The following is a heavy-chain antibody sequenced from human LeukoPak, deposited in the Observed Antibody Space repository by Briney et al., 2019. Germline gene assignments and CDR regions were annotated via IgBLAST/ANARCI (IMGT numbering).Heavy chain of an antibody. D-gene: IGHD5-24*01. CDR1: GGSITSYY. V-gene: IGHV4-59*01. J-gene: IGHJ4*02. CDR2: IYYSGST. Sequence: SEILSLTCTASGGSITSYYWSWIRQPPGKGLECIGYIYYSGSTYYNPSLKSRVTISVDTSKNQFSLKLSSVTAADTAVYYCARVRRDGYNSPDYWGQGTLVTVSS. CDR3: ARVRRDGYNSPDY.